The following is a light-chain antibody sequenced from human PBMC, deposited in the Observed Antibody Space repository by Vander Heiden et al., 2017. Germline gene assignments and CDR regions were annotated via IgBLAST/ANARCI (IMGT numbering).Light chain of an antibody. CDR3: QQCNSYPLT. CDR2: DAS. J-gene: IGKJ5*01. CDR1: QGISRS. V-gene: IGKV1-13*02. Sequence: AIQFTQAPSSLSASVGDRVTITCRASQGISRSLAWYQQKPGKPPKLVIYDASILESGVPSRFSGSEYGTDFTLTISSLQPEDFATYYCQQCNSYPLTFGQGTRLEIK.